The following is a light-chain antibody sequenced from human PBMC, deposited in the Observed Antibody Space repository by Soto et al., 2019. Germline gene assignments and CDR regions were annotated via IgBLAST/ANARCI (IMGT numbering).Light chain of an antibody. V-gene: IGKV1-16*01. CDR1: QGINTY. CDR3: QQYSSYPLT. J-gene: IGKJ3*01. Sequence: DIQMTQSPSSLSASVVDRVTITCRASQGINTYLAWVQQKPGKAPKSLIYGASTLQKGVPSRFSASGSGTDFTLTISSLQPEDFATYYCQQYSSYPLTFGPGTKVDIK. CDR2: GAS.